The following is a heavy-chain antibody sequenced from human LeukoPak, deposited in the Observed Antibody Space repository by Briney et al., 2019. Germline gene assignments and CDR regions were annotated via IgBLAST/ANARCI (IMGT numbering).Heavy chain of an antibody. CDR3: ASSGALWLSHFDY. J-gene: IGHJ4*02. D-gene: IGHD3-10*01. Sequence: KPSETLSLTCAVSGGSISSSNWWSWVRQPPGKGLEWIGEIYHSGSTNYNPSLKSRVTISVDKSKNQFSLKLSSVTAADTAVYYCASSGALWLSHFDYWGQGTLVTVSS. CDR1: GGSISSSNW. V-gene: IGHV4-4*02. CDR2: IYHSGST.